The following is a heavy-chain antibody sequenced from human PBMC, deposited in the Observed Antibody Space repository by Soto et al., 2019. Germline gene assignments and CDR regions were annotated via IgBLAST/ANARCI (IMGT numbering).Heavy chain of an antibody. CDR1: GASISSGGYY. V-gene: IGHV4-39*01. CDR3: VRHAQWIIRAY. Sequence: SETLSLTCTASGASISSGGYYWGWIRQHPGKGLEWIGYIYYSGSTYYNPSLKSRLTPFVDTSKNQFSLKLSSVTAADTAVYYRVRHAQWIIRAYWGQGSLVTVSS. D-gene: IGHD5-12*01. J-gene: IGHJ4*02. CDR2: IYYSGST.